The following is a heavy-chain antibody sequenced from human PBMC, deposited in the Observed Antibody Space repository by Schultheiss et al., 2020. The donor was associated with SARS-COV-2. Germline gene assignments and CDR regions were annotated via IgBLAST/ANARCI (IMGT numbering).Heavy chain of an antibody. J-gene: IGHJ5*02. CDR1: GGSISSYY. D-gene: IGHD3-16*01. V-gene: IGHV4-4*07. CDR2: IYTSGST. CDR3: ARGGLYTSGHGHWFDP. Sequence: SETLSLTCTVSGGSISSYYWSWIRQPAGKGLEWIGRIYTSGSTNYNPSLKSRVTMSVDTSKNQFSLKLSSVTAADTAVYYCARGGLYTSGHGHWFDPWGQGTLVTVSS.